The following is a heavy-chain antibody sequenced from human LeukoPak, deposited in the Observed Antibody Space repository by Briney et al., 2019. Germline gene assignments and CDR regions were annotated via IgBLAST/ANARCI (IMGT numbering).Heavy chain of an antibody. J-gene: IGHJ6*02. CDR3: ARVVNYYYGMDV. D-gene: IGHD2-2*01. Sequence: ASVKVSCKASGYTFTGYYMHWVRQAPGQGLEWMGWINPNSGGTNYAQKFQGRVTMTRDTSISTAYMELSRLRSDDTAVYYCARVVNYYYGMDVWGQGTLVTVSS. V-gene: IGHV1-2*02. CDR1: GYTFTGYY. CDR2: INPNSGGT.